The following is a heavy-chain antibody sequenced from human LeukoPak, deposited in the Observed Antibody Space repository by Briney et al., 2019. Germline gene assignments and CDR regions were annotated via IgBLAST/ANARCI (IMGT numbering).Heavy chain of an antibody. CDR2: ISAGGGST. CDR1: GFTFTYDV. D-gene: IGHD3-10*01. V-gene: IGHV3-23*01. CDR3: AYDGYGSGRVAFDY. Sequence: GGSLRLSCAASGFTFTYDVMAWVRQAPGKGLEWVSGISAGGGSTYYADSVKGRFTISRDNSKNTLYLQMNSLRAEDTAVYYCAYDGYGSGRVAFDYWGQGTLVTVSS. J-gene: IGHJ4*02.